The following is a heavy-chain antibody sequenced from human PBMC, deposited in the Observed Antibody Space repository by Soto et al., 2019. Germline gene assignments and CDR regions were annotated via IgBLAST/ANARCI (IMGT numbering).Heavy chain of an antibody. J-gene: IGHJ4*02. V-gene: IGHV4-34*01. CDR2: INHSGST. Sequence: QVQLQQWGAGLLKPSETLSLTCAVYGGSFSGYYWNWIRQPPGKGLEWIGEINHSGSTNYNPSLKSRVTISVDTSKNHFSLKPSSVAAAATAVYYCARGWGRIFDYWGEGTLVTVSS. D-gene: IGHD7-27*01. CDR3: ARGWGRIFDY. CDR1: GGSFSGYY.